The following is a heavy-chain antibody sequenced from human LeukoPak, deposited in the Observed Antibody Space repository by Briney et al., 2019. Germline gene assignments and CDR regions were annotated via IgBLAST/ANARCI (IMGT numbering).Heavy chain of an antibody. V-gene: IGHV4-59*11. CDR2: ISYSGST. D-gene: IGHD2-2*01. CDR1: GGSISDHY. CDR3: ARGRHVVVPAALDY. J-gene: IGHJ4*02. Sequence: SETLSLTCSVSGGSISDHYWSWLRQPPGKGLEWIGYISYSGSTNYNPSLKSRVTISVDTSKNQFSLKLSSVTAADTAVYYCARGRHVVVPAALDYWGQGTLVTVSS.